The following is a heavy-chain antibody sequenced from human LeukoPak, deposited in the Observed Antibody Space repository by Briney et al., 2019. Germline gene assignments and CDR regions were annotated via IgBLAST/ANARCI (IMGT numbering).Heavy chain of an antibody. CDR1: GGSISSGGYY. CDR3: ARTSIAARRANAFDI. J-gene: IGHJ3*02. CDR2: IYYSGST. V-gene: IGHV4-31*03. D-gene: IGHD6-6*01. Sequence: KPSETLSLTCTVSGGSISSGGYYWSWIRQHPGKGLEWIGYIYYSGSTYYNPSLKSRVTISVDTSKNQFSLKLSSVTAADTAVYYCARTSIAARRANAFDIWGQGTMVTVSS.